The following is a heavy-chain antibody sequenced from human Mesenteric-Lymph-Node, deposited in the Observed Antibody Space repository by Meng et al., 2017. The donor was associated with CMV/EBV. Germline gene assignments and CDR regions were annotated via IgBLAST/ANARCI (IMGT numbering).Heavy chain of an antibody. CDR2: IYPGDSDT. V-gene: IGHV5-51*01. J-gene: IGHJ3*02. CDR1: GYSFASYW. CDR3: ASPTLQDAFDI. D-gene: IGHD4-11*01. Sequence: GESLKISCKGSGYSFASYWIAWVRQMPGKGLEWMGIIYPGDSDTRYSPSFQGQVTISADKSISTAYLQWSSLKASDTAMYYCASPTLQDAFDIWGQGTMVTVSS.